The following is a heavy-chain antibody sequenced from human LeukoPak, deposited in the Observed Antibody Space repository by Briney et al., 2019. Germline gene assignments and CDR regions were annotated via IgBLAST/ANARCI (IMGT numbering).Heavy chain of an antibody. Sequence: SGPTLLKPTQTLTLSCTFSGFSLSTSRVGVGWIRQPPGKTLGWLALIYWADDKRYSPSLKSRLTITKHTSKNQVVLTMTNMDPVDTATYYCAHRHRGAAAGTWSHWGEGTLVTVSS. CDR2: IYWADDK. D-gene: IGHD6-13*01. CDR3: AHRHRGAAAGTWSH. CDR1: GFSLSTSRVG. J-gene: IGHJ4*02. V-gene: IGHV2-5*02.